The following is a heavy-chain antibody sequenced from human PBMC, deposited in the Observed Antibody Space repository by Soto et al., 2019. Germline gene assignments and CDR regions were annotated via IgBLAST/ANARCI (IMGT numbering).Heavy chain of an antibody. CDR3: ARSAGSRFDN. CDR1: GFTFSSYA. D-gene: IGHD2-2*01. CDR2: ISGSGGST. Sequence: VGSLRLSCAASGFTFSSYAMSWVRQAPGKGLEWVSTISGSGGSTYYADSVKGRFTISRDNSKNTLYLQMNSLRAEDTAVYYCARSAGSRFDNWGQGTLVTVSS. V-gene: IGHV3-23*01. J-gene: IGHJ4*02.